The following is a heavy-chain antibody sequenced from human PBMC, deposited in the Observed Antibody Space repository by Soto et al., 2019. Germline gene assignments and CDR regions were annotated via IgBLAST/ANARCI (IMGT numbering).Heavy chain of an antibody. Sequence: ASVKVSCAASGFTFSSYAMSWVRQAPGKGLEWVSGISGSGASTFYADSVKGRFTISRDNSQNTLFLQVNSLGAEDTAVYYCAKGGSAYSSTWYPGWGQGTLVTVSS. CDR2: ISGSGAST. J-gene: IGHJ4*02. CDR1: GFTFSSYA. V-gene: IGHV3-23*01. CDR3: AKGGSAYSSTWYPG. D-gene: IGHD6-13*01.